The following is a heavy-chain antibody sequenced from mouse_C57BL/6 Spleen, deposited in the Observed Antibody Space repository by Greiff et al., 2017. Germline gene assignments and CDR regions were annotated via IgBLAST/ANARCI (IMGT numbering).Heavy chain of an antibody. CDR1: GYSITSGYY. J-gene: IGHJ1*03. D-gene: IGHD2-4*01. CDR3: AREEDYDGYFDV. Sequence: EVQLQESGPGLVKPSQSLSLTCSVTGYSITSGYYWNWIRQFPGNKLEWMGYISYDGSNNYNPSLKNRISITRDTSKNQFFLKLNSVTTEDTATYYCAREEDYDGYFDVWGTGTTVTVSS. V-gene: IGHV3-6*01. CDR2: ISYDGSN.